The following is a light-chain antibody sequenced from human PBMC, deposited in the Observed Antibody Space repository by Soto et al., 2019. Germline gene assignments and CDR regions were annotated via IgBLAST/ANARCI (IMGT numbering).Light chain of an antibody. CDR2: DAS. CDR1: QYIYNY. V-gene: IGKV1-39*01. J-gene: IGKJ4*01. Sequence: DIQMTQSPSSLSASVGDRVSITCRSSQYIYNYLSSYTQKPGKAPKLLIYDASSVQGGVQSRFSGSGSGTEFTLSINRLQRADFATYYCQQTYSTPLTFGGGTKVDI. CDR3: QQTYSTPLT.